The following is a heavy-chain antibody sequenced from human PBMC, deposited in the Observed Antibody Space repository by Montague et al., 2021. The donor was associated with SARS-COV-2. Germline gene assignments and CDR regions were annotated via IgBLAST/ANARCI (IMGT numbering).Heavy chain of an antibody. CDR3: ARVFRGQRLAFDF. CDR1: GFTFSSYE. CDR2: IYSSGSA. D-gene: IGHD6-25*01. J-gene: IGHJ4*02. Sequence: LRLSCAASGFTFSSYEMNWVRQAPGKGLEWIAYIYSSGSASYNPSLRSRVTMSVDKSTNQFSLRLNSVTAADTAVYYCARVFRGQRLAFDFWGQGALVIVSS. V-gene: IGHV4-59*12.